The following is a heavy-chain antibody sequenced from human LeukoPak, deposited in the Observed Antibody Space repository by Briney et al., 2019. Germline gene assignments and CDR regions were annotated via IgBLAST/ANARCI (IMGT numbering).Heavy chain of an antibody. J-gene: IGHJ4*02. CDR3: ARARAAAGTSSFDN. CDR2: IYTSGST. D-gene: IGHD6-13*01. CDR1: GGSISSYY. V-gene: IGHV4-59*01. Sequence: PSETLSLTCTVSGGSISSYYWSWIRQPPGKGLEWIGYIYTSGSTNYNPSLKSRVTISVDTSKNQFSLKLSSVTAADTAVFYCARARAAAGTSSFDNWGQGTLVTVSS.